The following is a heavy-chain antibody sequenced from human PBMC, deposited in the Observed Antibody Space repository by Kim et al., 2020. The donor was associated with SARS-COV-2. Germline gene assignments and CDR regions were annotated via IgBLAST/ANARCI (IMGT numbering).Heavy chain of an antibody. V-gene: IGHV4-59*13. CDR3: ARGGYTSLPY. Sequence: SETLSLTCTVSGGSISPYYWSWIRQPPGTGLEWIGHIYYSGSTNYNPSLKSRVTISVDTSKNQFSLKLSSVTAADTAVYYCARGGYTSLPYWGQGTLVTVSS. J-gene: IGHJ4*02. CDR2: IYYSGST. D-gene: IGHD5-12*01. CDR1: GGSISPYY.